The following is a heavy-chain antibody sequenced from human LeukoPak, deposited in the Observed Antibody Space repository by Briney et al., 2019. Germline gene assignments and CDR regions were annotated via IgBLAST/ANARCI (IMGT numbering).Heavy chain of an antibody. D-gene: IGHD3-10*01. J-gene: IGHJ5*02. V-gene: IGHV4-30-4*01. CDR3: AREVTMVRGPQGWFDP. CDR2: IYYSGST. CDR1: GGSISSGDYY. Sequence: SETLSLTCTVSGGSISSGDYYRSWIRQPPGKGLEWIGYIYYSGSTYYNPSLKSRVTISVDTSKNQFSLKLSSVTAADTAVYYCAREVTMVRGPQGWFDPWGQGTLVTVSS.